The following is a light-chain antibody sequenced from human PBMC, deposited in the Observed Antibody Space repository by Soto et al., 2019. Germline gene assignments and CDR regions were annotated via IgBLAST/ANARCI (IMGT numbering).Light chain of an antibody. CDR2: DVS. V-gene: IGLV2-11*01. J-gene: IGLJ1*01. CDR3: CSYAGTYV. Sequence: QSALTQPRSVSGSPGQSVTISCTGTSSDVGGYNYVSWYQQHPGKAPKLMIYDVSKRPSGVPDRFSGSRSCNTASLTSSGLQAEDEADYYCCSYAGTYVFGTGTKLTVL. CDR1: SSDVGGYNY.